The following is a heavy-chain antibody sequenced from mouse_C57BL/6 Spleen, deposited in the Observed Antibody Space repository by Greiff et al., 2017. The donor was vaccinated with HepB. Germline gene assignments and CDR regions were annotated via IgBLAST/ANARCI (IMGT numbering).Heavy chain of an antibody. Sequence: EVQLQQSGPELVKPGASVKISCKASGYSFTGYYMNWVKQSPEKSLEWIGEINPSTGGTTYNQKFKAKATLTVDKSSSTAYMQLKSLTSEDSAVYYCARPYGNLHFDDWGQGTTLTVAS. CDR1: GYSFTGYY. J-gene: IGHJ2*01. CDR2: INPSTGGT. D-gene: IGHD2-1*01. CDR3: ARPYGNLHFDD. V-gene: IGHV1-42*01.